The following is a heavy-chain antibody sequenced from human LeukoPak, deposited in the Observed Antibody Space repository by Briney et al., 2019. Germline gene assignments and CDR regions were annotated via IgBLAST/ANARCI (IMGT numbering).Heavy chain of an antibody. Sequence: PSETLSLTCTVSGGSISSGGYYWRWIRQHPGKGLEWIGYIYYSGSTYYNPSLKGRVTISVDTSKNQFSLKLSSVTAADTAVYYCARGGEDYGDKIAERRTFDYWGQGTLVTVSS. J-gene: IGHJ4*02. V-gene: IGHV4-31*03. CDR1: GGSISSGGYY. D-gene: IGHD4-17*01. CDR3: ARGGEDYGDKIAERRTFDY. CDR2: IYYSGST.